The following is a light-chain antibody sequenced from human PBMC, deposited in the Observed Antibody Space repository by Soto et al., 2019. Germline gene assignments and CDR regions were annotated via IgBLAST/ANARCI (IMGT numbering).Light chain of an antibody. CDR2: GAS. V-gene: IGKV3-15*01. J-gene: IGKJ1*01. CDR3: QQYRNWPRT. CDR1: QSVDNN. Sequence: EIVLTQSPATLSVSPGDRVTLSCRASQSVDNNLAWYQQRPGQAPRLLVYGASTKATDMPGRFSGRGSGTEFTLTINNLQSEDFAVYYCQQYRNWPRTFGQGTKVEIK.